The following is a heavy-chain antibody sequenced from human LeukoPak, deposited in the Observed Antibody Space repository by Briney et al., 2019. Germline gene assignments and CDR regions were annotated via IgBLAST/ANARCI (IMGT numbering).Heavy chain of an antibody. J-gene: IGHJ4*02. V-gene: IGHV4-38-2*01. D-gene: IGHD1-26*01. CDR1: GYSISSGYY. CDR3: ARQTSGSYSQFDY. Sequence: SETQSLTCAVSGYSISSGYYWGWIRPPPGKGLEWIGSMYHSGSTYYNPSLKSRVTISVDTSKNQFSLKLSSVTAADTAVYYCARQTSGSYSQFDYWGQGTLVTVSS. CDR2: MYHSGST.